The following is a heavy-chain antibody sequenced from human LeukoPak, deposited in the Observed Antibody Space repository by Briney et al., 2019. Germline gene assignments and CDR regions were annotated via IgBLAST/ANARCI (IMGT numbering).Heavy chain of an antibody. CDR1: GFTFSRYS. Sequence: GGSLRLSCAASGFTFSRYSMNWVRQAPGKGLEWVSYISSSSSTIHYADSVKGRFTISRDNAKNSLYLQMNSLRAEDTAVYYCARGLHYYDSGGYYYPDAFDIWGQGTMVTVSS. J-gene: IGHJ3*02. D-gene: IGHD3-22*01. CDR3: ARGLHYYDSGGYYYPDAFDI. CDR2: ISSSSSTI. V-gene: IGHV3-48*01.